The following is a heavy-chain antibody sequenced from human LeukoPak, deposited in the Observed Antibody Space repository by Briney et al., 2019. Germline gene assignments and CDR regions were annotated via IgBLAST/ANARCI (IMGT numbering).Heavy chain of an antibody. CDR1: GYTFTGYY. CDR2: INPNSGGT. CDR3: ARAHYYGSGSYYPRGAFDI. V-gene: IGHV1-2*04. Sequence: RVASVKVSRKASGYTFTGYYMHWVRQAPGQGLEWMGWINPNSGGTNYAQKFQGWVTMTRDTSISTAYMELSRLRSDDTAVYYCARAHYYGSGSYYPRGAFDIWGQGTMVTVSS. J-gene: IGHJ3*02. D-gene: IGHD3-10*01.